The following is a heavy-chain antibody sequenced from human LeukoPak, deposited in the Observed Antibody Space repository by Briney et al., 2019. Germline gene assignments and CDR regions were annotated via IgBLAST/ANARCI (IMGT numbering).Heavy chain of an antibody. V-gene: IGHV3-23*01. D-gene: IGHD3-10*01. J-gene: IGHJ4*02. CDR2: ISGSGGST. CDR1: GFTFSSYA. Sequence: GRSLRLSCAASGFTFSSYAMSWVRQAPGKGLEWVSAISGSGGSTYYADSVKGRFTISRDNSKNTLYVQMNSLRAEDTAVYYCAKGITMLRGVIYGYFDYWGQGTLVTVSS. CDR3: AKGITMLRGVIYGYFDY.